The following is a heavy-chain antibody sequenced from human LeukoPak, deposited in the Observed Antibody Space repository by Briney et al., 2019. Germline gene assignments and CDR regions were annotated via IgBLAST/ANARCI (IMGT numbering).Heavy chain of an antibody. CDR3: ARGSDYVWGSYRYTL. V-gene: IGHV4-34*01. CDR1: GGSISSYY. Sequence: PSETLSLTCTVSGGSISSYYWSWIRQPAGKGLEWIGEINHSGSTNYNPSLKSRVTISVDTSKNQFSLKLSSVTAADTAVYYCARGSDYVWGSYRYTLWGQGTLVTVSS. D-gene: IGHD3-16*02. J-gene: IGHJ4*02. CDR2: INHSGST.